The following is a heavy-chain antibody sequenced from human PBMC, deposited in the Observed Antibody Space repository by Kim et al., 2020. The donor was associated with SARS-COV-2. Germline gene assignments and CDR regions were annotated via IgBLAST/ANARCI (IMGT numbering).Heavy chain of an antibody. V-gene: IGHV3-7*01. CDR1: GFTFSSYW. Sequence: GGSLRLSCAASGFTFSSYWMSWVHQAPGKGLEWVANIKQDGSEKYYVDSVKGRFTISRDNAKNSLYLQMNSLRAEDTAVYYCARVTSGYEPFFDYWGQGTLVTVSS. J-gene: IGHJ4*02. CDR3: ARVTSGYEPFFDY. D-gene: IGHD5-12*01. CDR2: IKQDGSEK.